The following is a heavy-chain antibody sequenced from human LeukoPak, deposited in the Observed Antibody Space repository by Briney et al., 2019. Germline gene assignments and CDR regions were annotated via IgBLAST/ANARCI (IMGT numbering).Heavy chain of an antibody. J-gene: IGHJ5*02. CDR1: GGSISSGDYY. V-gene: IGHV4-30-4*01. CDR2: IYYSGST. CDR3: ARTLVRGVTFDP. Sequence: SETLSLTCTVSGGSISSGDYYWSWIRQPPGKGLEWIGYIYYSGSTYYNPSLKSRVTISVDTSKNQFSLKLSSVTAADTAVYYCARTLVRGVTFDPWGQGTLVTVSS. D-gene: IGHD3-10*01.